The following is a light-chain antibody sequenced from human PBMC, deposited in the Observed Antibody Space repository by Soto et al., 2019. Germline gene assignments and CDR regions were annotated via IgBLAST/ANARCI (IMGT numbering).Light chain of an antibody. CDR1: QSISIY. Sequence: DIQMTQSPSSMSASVEDRVTITCRATQSISIYLNWYHQKPGKAPKLLIYAASSLQSGVPSRFSGSGSGTDFTLTISSLQPEDFATYYCQQSYSAPRTFGQGTKVVIK. V-gene: IGKV1-39*01. J-gene: IGKJ1*01. CDR2: AAS. CDR3: QQSYSAPRT.